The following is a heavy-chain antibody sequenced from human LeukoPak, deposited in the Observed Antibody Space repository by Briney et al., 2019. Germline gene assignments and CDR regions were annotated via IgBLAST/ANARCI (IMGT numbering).Heavy chain of an antibody. Sequence: SETLSLTCTVSGGSISSGGYSWSWIRQHPGKGLEWNGYIYYSVATYYNPSLRGRVTISVDTSKNQFSLRLSSVTAADTAVYYCARARDIVVSSNIYYFDYWGQGTLVTVSS. J-gene: IGHJ4*02. CDR2: IYYSVAT. V-gene: IGHV4-31*03. CDR3: ARARDIVVSSNIYYFDY. D-gene: IGHD2-2*01. CDR1: GGSISSGGYS.